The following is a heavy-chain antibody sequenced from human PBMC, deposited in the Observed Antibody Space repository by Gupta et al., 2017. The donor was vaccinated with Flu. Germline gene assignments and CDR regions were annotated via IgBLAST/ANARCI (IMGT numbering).Heavy chain of an antibody. CDR3: ARGIPIAAAVGYFDY. D-gene: IGHD6-13*01. CDR1: GGTFSRYS. V-gene: IGHV1-69*01. CDR2: IIPIVGRG. Sequence: QVQLVQSGAEVTKPGSSVKVSCKASGGTFSRYSISWLRQAPGQGLEWMGGIIPIVGRGGGGGEFQGRVTITADESTSTAYMELSSLRSEDTAVYYCARGIPIAAAVGYFDYWGQGTLVTVPS. J-gene: IGHJ4*02.